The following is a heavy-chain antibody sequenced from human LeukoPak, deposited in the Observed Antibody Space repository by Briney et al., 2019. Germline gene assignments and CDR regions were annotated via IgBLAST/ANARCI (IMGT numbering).Heavy chain of an antibody. CDR3: ARDLPPTVPAAIDY. D-gene: IGHD2-2*01. CDR1: GFTFSSYA. J-gene: IGHJ4*02. Sequence: GGSLRLSCAVSGFTFSSYAMSWVRQAPGKGLEWVSSISSTSSYIYYADSVKGRFTISRDNAKSSLYLQMNSLRAEDTAVYYCARDLPPTVPAAIDYWGQGTLVTVSS. V-gene: IGHV3-21*01. CDR2: ISSTSSYI.